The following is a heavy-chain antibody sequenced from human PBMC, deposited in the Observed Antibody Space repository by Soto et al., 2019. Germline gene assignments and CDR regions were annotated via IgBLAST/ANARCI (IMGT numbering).Heavy chain of an antibody. J-gene: IGHJ6*02. V-gene: IGHV4-39*01. D-gene: IGHD3-3*01. CDR2: IYYSGST. CDR1: GGSISRSNSY. Sequence: SETLSLTCPVSGGSISRSNSYWGWIRQPPGKGLEWIGSIYYSGSTYYNPSLKSRVSMSVDTSKNQFSLKLSSVTAADTAVYYCARPYYDFWSGSYRAPSDDYGMDVWGHGTTVTVSS. CDR3: ARPYYDFWSGSYRAPSDDYGMDV.